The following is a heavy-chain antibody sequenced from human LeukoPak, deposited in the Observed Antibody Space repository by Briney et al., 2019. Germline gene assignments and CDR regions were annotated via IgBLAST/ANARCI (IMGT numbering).Heavy chain of an antibody. J-gene: IGHJ4*02. Sequence: ASVKVSCMASGYTFTSYGISWVRQAPGQGLEWMGWISAYNGNTNYAQKLQGRVTMTTDTSTSTVYMELRSLRSDDTAVYYCASGYCSGGSCYHLDYWGQGTLVTVSS. CDR2: ISAYNGNT. CDR1: GYTFTSYG. D-gene: IGHD2-15*01. V-gene: IGHV1-18*01. CDR3: ASGYCSGGSCYHLDY.